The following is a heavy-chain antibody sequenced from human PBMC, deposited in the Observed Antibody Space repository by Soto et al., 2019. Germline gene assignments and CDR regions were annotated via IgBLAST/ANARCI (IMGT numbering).Heavy chain of an antibody. CDR2: IIPTFGTA. CDR3: AVHYGDYDFFYYYYGMDV. J-gene: IGHJ6*02. CDR1: GGTFRSYA. D-gene: IGHD4-17*01. Sequence: SVKVSCKASGGTFRSYAISWVRQAPGQGLEWMGGIIPTFGTANYAQKFQGRVTITADESTSTAYMELSSLRSEDTAVYYCAVHYGDYDFFYYYYGMDVWGQGATVTVSS. V-gene: IGHV1-69*13.